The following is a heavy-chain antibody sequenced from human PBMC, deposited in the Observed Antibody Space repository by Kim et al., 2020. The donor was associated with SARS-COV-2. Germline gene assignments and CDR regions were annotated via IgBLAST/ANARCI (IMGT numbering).Heavy chain of an antibody. Sequence: GGSLRLSCAASGFTFSSQSMNWVRQAPGKGLEWVSSISAASDYIFYADSVKGRFTISRDNAKRSLFLQMNSQRAEDTALYYCTRGGRPGVRTDYWGQGTLVAVSS. V-gene: IGHV3-21*01. D-gene: IGHD1-1*01. CDR2: ISAASDYI. CDR1: GFTFSSQS. J-gene: IGHJ4*02. CDR3: TRGGRPGVRTDY.